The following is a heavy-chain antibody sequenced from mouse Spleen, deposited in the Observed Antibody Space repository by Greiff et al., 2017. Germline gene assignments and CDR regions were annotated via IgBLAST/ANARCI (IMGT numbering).Heavy chain of an antibody. Sequence: VQLVESGPELVKPGASVKISCKASGYSFTSYYIHWVKQRPGQGLEWIGWIYPGSGNTKYNEKFKGKATLTADTSSSTAYMQLSSLTSEDSAVYYCARLSTTAPLDYWGQGTTLTGSS. J-gene: IGHJ2*01. D-gene: IGHD1-2*01. CDR3: ARLSTTAPLDY. CDR2: IYPGSGNT. V-gene: IGHV1-66*01. CDR1: GYSFTSYY.